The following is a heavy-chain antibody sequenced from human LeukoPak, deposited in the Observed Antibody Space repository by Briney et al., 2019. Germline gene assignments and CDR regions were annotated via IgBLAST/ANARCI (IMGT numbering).Heavy chain of an antibody. Sequence: GGSLRLSCAASGFTFSSYEMNWVRPAPGKGLEWVSYISSSGSTIYYADSVKGRFTISRDNAKNSLYLQMNSLRAEDTAVYYCARDDYDHLYYYYYMDVWGKGTTVTVSS. CDR3: ARDDYDHLYYYYYMDV. D-gene: IGHD4/OR15-4a*01. V-gene: IGHV3-48*03. CDR1: GFTFSSYE. CDR2: ISSSGSTI. J-gene: IGHJ6*03.